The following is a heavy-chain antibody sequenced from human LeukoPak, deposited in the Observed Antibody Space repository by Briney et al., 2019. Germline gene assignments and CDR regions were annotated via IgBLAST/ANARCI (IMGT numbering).Heavy chain of an antibody. V-gene: IGHV3-21*01. CDR3: ARGIAAAGRDY. J-gene: IGHJ4*02. Sequence: GRSLRLSCAASGFTFSSYSMNWVRQAPGKGLEWVSSISSSSSYIYYADSVKGRFTISRDNAKNSLYLQMNSLRAEDTAVYYCARGIAAAGRDYWGQGTLVTVSS. CDR2: ISSSSSYI. D-gene: IGHD6-13*01. CDR1: GFTFSSYS.